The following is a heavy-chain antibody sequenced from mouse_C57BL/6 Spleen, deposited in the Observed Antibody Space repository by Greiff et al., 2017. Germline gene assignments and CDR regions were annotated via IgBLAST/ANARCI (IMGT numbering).Heavy chain of an antibody. CDR2: IDPSDSET. D-gene: IGHD1-1*01. Sequence: VQLQQSGAELVRPGSSVKLSCKASGYTFTSYWLHWVKPRPIQGLEWIGNIDPSDSETHYNQKFKDKATLTVDKSSSTAYMQLRSLTSEDSAVYYCARGYYYGSSYDPWYFDVWGTGTTVTVSS. J-gene: IGHJ1*03. CDR1: GYTFTSYW. V-gene: IGHV1-52*01. CDR3: ARGYYYGSSYDPWYFDV.